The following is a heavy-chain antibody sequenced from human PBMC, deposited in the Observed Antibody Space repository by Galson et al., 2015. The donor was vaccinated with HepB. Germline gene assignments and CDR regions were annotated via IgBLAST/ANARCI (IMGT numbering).Heavy chain of an antibody. Sequence: SLRLSCAASGFSIDWMDWVRQAPGKGLEWVAVISYDGSNKYYADSVKGRFTISRDNSKNTLYLQMNSLRAEDTAVYYCAKAWLTMVQGVTYRSYWYFDLWGRGTLVTVSS. CDR2: ISYDGSNK. CDR3: AKAWLTMVQGVTYRSYWYFDL. CDR1: GFSIDW. D-gene: IGHD3-10*01. V-gene: IGHV3-30*18. J-gene: IGHJ2*01.